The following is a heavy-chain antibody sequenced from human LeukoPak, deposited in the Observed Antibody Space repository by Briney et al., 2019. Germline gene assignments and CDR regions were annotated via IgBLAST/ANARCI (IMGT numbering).Heavy chain of an antibody. CDR3: ARRALGDSYYYQMDV. J-gene: IGHJ6*03. CDR1: GCTFTSYW. D-gene: IGHD3-16*01. CDR2: IYPGDSDT. Sequence: GESLKISCKASGCTFTSYWIAWVRQMPGKGLEWMGIIYPGDSDTRYSPSFQGQVTFSADKSISAAYVQWSSLKASDTAMYYCARRALGDSYYYQMDVWGKGTTVTVSS. V-gene: IGHV5-51*01.